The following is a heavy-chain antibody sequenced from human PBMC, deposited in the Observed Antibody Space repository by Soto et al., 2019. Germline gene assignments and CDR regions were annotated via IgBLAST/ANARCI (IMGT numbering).Heavy chain of an antibody. V-gene: IGHV1-18*01. Sequence: ASVKVSCKASGYTFTSYGISWVRQAPGQGREWMGWISAYNGNTNYAQKLQGRVTMTTDTSTSTAYMELRSLRSDDTAVYYCAREEALYCYYGVDVWGQGTTVTVS. J-gene: IGHJ6*02. CDR3: AREEALYCYYGVDV. CDR1: GYTFTSYG. CDR2: ISAYNGNT.